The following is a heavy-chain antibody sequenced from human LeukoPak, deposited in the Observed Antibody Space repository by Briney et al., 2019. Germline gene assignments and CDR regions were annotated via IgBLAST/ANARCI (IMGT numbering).Heavy chain of an antibody. CDR3: AKDGYDILTGYDSWFDP. Sequence: PGGSLRLSCAASGFTFSSYAMSCVRQAPGKGLEWVSAISGSGGSTYYADSVKGRFTISRDNSKNTLYLQMNSLRAEDTAVYYCAKDGYDILTGYDSWFDPWGQGTLVTVSS. J-gene: IGHJ5*02. CDR2: ISGSGGST. D-gene: IGHD3-9*01. CDR1: GFTFSSYA. V-gene: IGHV3-23*01.